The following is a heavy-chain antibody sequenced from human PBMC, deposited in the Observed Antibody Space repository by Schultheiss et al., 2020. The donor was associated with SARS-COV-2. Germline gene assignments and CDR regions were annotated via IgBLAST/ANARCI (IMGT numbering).Heavy chain of an antibody. D-gene: IGHD3-16*02. CDR2: IYHSGST. Sequence: SETLSLTCTVSGGSISSYYWSWIRQPAGKGLEWIGSIYHSGSTNYNPSLKSRVTISVDTSKNQFSLKLSSVTAADTAVYYCARVSYPGGLDIWGQGTMVTVSS. CDR1: GGSISSYY. CDR3: ARVSYPGGLDI. V-gene: IGHV4-4*07. J-gene: IGHJ3*02.